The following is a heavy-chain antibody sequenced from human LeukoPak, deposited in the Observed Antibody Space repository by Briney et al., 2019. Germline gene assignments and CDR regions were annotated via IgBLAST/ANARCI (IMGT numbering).Heavy chain of an antibody. D-gene: IGHD1-26*01. J-gene: IGHJ4*02. CDR2: INPNSGGT. CDR1: GYTFTGYY. Sequence: ASVKVSCKASGYTFTGYYMHWVRQAPGQGLEWMGWINPNSGGTNYAQKFQGRVTMTRDTSFSTAYMELSRLRSDDTAVYYCARVLGQDSGSYPPLDYFDYWGQGTLVTVSS. CDR3: ARVLGQDSGSYPPLDYFDY. V-gene: IGHV1-2*02.